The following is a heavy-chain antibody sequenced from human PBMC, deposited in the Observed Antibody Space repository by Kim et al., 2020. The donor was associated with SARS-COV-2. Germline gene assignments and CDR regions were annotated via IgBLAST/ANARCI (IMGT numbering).Heavy chain of an antibody. CDR2: ISYDGSNK. CDR1: GFTFSSYG. D-gene: IGHD3-10*01. Sequence: GGSLRLSCAASGFTFSSYGMHWVRQAPGKGLELVAGISYDGSNKDYADAVKGRFTISRDNAKNTLYLQMNSLRAEDTAVYYCAKESGSGSYYAWTYYYYGMDVWGQGTTVTVSS. J-gene: IGHJ6*02. CDR3: AKESGSGSYYAWTYYYYGMDV. V-gene: IGHV3-30*18.